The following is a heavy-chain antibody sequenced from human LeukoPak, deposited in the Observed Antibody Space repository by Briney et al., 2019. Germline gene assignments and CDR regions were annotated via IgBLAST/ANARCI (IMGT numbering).Heavy chain of an antibody. J-gene: IGHJ4*02. CDR3: ARQVVAVAGTGYFDY. V-gene: IGHV4-59*05. CDR1: GGSISSYY. Sequence: SETLSLTCTVSGGSISSYYWSWIRQPPGKGLEWIGSIYYSGSTYYNASLKSRGTISVDTSKNQFSLKLNSVTAADTAVYFCARQVVAVAGTGYFDYWGQGTLVTVSS. CDR2: IYYSGST. D-gene: IGHD6-19*01.